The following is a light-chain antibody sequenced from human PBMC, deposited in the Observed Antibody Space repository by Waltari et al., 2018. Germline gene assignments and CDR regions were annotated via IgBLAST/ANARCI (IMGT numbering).Light chain of an antibody. V-gene: IGKV3-20*01. CDR1: QSVSSTY. J-gene: IGKJ3*01. Sequence: EIVLTQSPGTLSLSPGEKATLSCRASQSVSSTYLAWYQQKTGQAPRPLIYGASSRATGIPDRFSGGGSGTDFTLTISRLEPEDFAVYYCQQYGPSLFTFGPGTKVDIK. CDR3: QQYGPSLFT. CDR2: GAS.